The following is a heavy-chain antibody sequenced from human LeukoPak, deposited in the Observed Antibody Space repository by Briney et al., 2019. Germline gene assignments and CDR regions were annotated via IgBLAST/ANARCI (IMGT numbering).Heavy chain of an antibody. CDR1: GFTFSSYG. D-gene: IGHD7-27*01. CDR3: AKDGGLWVSAHWGDS. V-gene: IGHV3-30*18. CDR2: ISYDGSNK. J-gene: IGHJ4*02. Sequence: GGSLRLSCAASGFTFSSYGMHWVRQAPGKGLEWVAVISYDGSNKYYADSVKGRFTISRDNSKNTLYLQMNSLRAEDTAVYYCAKDGGLWVSAHWGDSWGRGTLVTVSS.